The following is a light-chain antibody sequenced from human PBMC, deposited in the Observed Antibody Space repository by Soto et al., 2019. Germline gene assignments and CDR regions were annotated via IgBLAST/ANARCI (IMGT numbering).Light chain of an antibody. CDR1: SSNIGSDS. Sequence: QSALTQPPSASGTPGQRVTISCSGSSSNIGSDSVNWYQQVPGTAPKLLIYRNNQRPSGVPDRFSGSKSGASASLAISGLQSEDEADYYCAAWDDSLSAVVFGGGTKLTVL. J-gene: IGLJ2*01. CDR2: RNN. V-gene: IGLV1-44*01. CDR3: AAWDDSLSAVV.